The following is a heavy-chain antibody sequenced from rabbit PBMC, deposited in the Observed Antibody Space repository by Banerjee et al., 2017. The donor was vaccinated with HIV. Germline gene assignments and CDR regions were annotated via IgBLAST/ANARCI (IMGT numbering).Heavy chain of an antibody. V-gene: IGHV1S47*01. CDR3: ARTYAGSSDDFNL. D-gene: IGHD8-1*01. CDR1: GFSLSSYA. J-gene: IGHJ4*01. Sequence: QEQLVESGGGLVQPGGSLTLTCTVSGFSLSSYAMSWVRQAPGKGLEWIGYIDPVFGSTYYASWVNGRFTISSHNAQNTLYLQLNSLTAADTATYFCARTYAGSSDDFNLWGPGTLVTVS. CDR2: IDPVFGST.